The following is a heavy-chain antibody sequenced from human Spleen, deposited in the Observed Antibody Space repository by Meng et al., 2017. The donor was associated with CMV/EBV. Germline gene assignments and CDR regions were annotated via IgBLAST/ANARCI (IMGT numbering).Heavy chain of an antibody. CDR1: GYTFTSHF. J-gene: IGHJ4*02. Sequence: ASVKVSCKASGYTFTSHFIHWMRQAPGQGLEWMGTINPSGGATSYAQRFQGRVTMTRDTSTNTVYMEMNSLRSEDTAVFYCARAINERGNSDYGDDYWGQGTLVTVSS. D-gene: IGHD5-12*01. CDR2: INPSGGAT. V-gene: IGHV1-46*01. CDR3: ARAINERGNSDYGDDY.